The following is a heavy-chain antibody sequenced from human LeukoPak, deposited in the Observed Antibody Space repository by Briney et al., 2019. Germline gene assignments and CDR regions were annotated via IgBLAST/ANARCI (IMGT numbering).Heavy chain of an antibody. CDR3: ARTGCTSTTSPFDY. D-gene: IGHD2-2*01. CDR2: IYPGDSDT. CDR1: GYSFTTYW. J-gene: IGHJ4*02. V-gene: IGHV5-51*01. Sequence: GESLKISCKGSGYSFTTYWIAWVRQMPGKGLEWMGIIYPGDSDTRYSPSFQGQVTISADKSITTAYLQWSSLKASDTAIYYCARTGCTSTTSPFDYGGQGPLVTVS.